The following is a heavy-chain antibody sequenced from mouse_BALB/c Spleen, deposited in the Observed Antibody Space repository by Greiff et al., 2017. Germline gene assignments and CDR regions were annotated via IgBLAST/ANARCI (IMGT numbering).Heavy chain of an antibody. J-gene: IGHJ1*01. CDR2: IWAGGST. Sequence: VKVEESGPGLVAPSQSLSITCTVSGFSLTSYGVHWVRQPPGKGLEWLGVIWAGGSTNYNSALMSRLSISKDNSKSQVFLKMNSLQTDDTATYYCARDGGLLRYFDVWGAGTTVTVSS. V-gene: IGHV2-9*02. D-gene: IGHD2-3*01. CDR1: GFSLTSYG. CDR3: ARDGGLLRYFDV.